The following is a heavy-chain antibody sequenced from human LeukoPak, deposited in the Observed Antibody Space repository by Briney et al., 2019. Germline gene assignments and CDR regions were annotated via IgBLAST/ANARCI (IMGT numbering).Heavy chain of an antibody. V-gene: IGHV1-46*01. CDR1: GYTSTSYY. D-gene: IGHD2-15*01. J-gene: IGHJ4*02. CDR2: INPSGGST. CDR3: ARASVYCSGGSCYRAHFDY. Sequence: ASVKVSCKASGYTSTSYYMHWVRQAPGQGLEWMGIINPSGGSTSYAQKFQGRVTMTRDTSTSTVYMELSSLRSEDTAVYYCARASVYCSGGSCYRAHFDYWGQGTLVTVSS.